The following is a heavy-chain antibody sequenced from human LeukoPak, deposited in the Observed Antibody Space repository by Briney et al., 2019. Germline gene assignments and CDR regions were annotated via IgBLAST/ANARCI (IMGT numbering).Heavy chain of an antibody. V-gene: IGHV3-33*01. Sequence: PGGSLRLSCAASGFTFSSCGMHWVRQAPGKGLEWVAVIWYDGSNKYYADSVKGRFTISRDNSKNTLYLQMNSLRAEDTAVYYCARDQDGTGTTDFDYWGQGTLVTVSS. D-gene: IGHD1-7*01. CDR2: IWYDGSNK. J-gene: IGHJ4*02. CDR1: GFTFSSCG. CDR3: ARDQDGTGTTDFDY.